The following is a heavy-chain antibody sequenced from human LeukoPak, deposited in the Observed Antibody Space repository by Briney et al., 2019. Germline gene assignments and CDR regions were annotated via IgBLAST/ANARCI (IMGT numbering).Heavy chain of an antibody. CDR3: ARGYYDSSGSDAFDI. CDR2: INHSGST. CDR1: GGSFSGYY. J-gene: IGHJ3*02. Sequence: PSETLSLTCAVYGGSFSGYYWSWIRQPPGKGLEWSGEINHSGSTNYNPSLKSRVTISVDTSKNQFSLKLSSVPAADTAVYYCARGYYDSSGSDAFDIWGQGTMVTVSS. V-gene: IGHV4-34*01. D-gene: IGHD3-22*01.